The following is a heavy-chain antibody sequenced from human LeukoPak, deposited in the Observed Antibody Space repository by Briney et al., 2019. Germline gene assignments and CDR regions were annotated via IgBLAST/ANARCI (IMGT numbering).Heavy chain of an antibody. V-gene: IGHV4-59*08. D-gene: IGHD6-13*01. CDR3: ARRYRQLEGYWFDP. CDR2: IYYSGST. Sequence: PSETLSLTCTVSGGSISSYYWSWIRQPPGKGLEWIGYIYYSGSTNYNPSLKSRVTISVDTSKNQFPLKLSSVTAADTAVYYCARRYRQLEGYWFDPWGQGTLVTVSS. J-gene: IGHJ5*02. CDR1: GGSISSYY.